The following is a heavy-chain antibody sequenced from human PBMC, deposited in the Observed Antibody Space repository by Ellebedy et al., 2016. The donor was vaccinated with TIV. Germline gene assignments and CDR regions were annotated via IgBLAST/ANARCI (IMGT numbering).Heavy chain of an antibody. CDR2: TYITVST. J-gene: IGHJ2*01. CDR1: GASMSSYF. D-gene: IGHD3-10*01. CDR3: ASHSYGSGVYFDL. V-gene: IGHV4-4*08. Sequence: MPSETLSLTCTVSGASMSSYFWTWIRQPPGKGPEWIGYTYITVSTDYNPSLKGRATISLDTPKNQFSLTLTSVTAADTAVYYCASHSYGSGVYFDLWGRGTLVTVSS.